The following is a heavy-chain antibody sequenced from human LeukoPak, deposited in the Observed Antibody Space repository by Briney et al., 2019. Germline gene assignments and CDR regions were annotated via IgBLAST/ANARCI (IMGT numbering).Heavy chain of an antibody. CDR2: IYTSGST. J-gene: IGHJ4*02. CDR1: GGSISSGSYY. D-gene: IGHD6-13*01. V-gene: IGHV4-61*09. CDR3: AGGAMEIAAAGYYFDD. Sequence: SETLSLTCTVSGGSISSGSYYWIWIRQPAGEGLEWIGHIYTSGSTNYNPSLKSRVTISVDTSKNQSSLKLSSVTAADTAVYYCAGGAMEIAAAGYYFDDWGQGTLVTVSS.